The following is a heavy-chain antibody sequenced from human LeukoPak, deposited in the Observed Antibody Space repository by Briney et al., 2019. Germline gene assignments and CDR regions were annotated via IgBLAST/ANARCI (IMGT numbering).Heavy chain of an antibody. D-gene: IGHD2-15*01. CDR2: MNPNSGNT. CDR1: GYTFTSYD. Sequence: ASVKVSCKASGYTFTSYDINWVRQATGQGLEWMGWMNPNSGNTGYAQKFQGRVTMTEDTSTDTAYMELSSLRSEDTAVYYCATGAYRYCSGGSCYSFSFWGQGTLVTVSS. CDR3: ATGAYRYCSGGSCYSFSF. V-gene: IGHV1-8*02. J-gene: IGHJ4*02.